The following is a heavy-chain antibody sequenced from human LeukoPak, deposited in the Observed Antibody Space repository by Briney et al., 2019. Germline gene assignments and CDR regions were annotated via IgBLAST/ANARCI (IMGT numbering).Heavy chain of an antibody. CDR2: IQQDGSGK. J-gene: IGHJ4*02. Sequence: GGSLRLSCAASGFTFSFYWMSWVRQAPGKGLEWVANIQQDGSGKYYVDSVKGRFTISRDNAKNSLYLQMNSLRAEDTAVYYCARVDYGRFDYGGQGTLVTVSP. D-gene: IGHD4-17*01. V-gene: IGHV3-7*01. CDR1: GFTFSFYW. CDR3: ARVDYGRFDY.